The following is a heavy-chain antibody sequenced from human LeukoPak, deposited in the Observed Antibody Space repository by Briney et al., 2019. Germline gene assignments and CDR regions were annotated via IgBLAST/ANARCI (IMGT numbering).Heavy chain of an antibody. J-gene: IGHJ4*02. Sequence: ASVKVSCKASGYTFTSYYMHWVRQAPGQGLEWMGIINPSGGSTSYAQKFQGRVTMTRDTSTSTVYMELSSLRSEDTAVYYCARDFFEQAPYYYDSSGGGFDYWGQGILVTVSS. CDR2: INPSGGST. V-gene: IGHV1-46*01. CDR1: GYTFTSYY. D-gene: IGHD3-22*01. CDR3: ARDFFEQAPYYYDSSGGGFDY.